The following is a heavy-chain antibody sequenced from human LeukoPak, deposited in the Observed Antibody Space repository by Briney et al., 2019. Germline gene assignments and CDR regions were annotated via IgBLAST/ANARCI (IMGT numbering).Heavy chain of an antibody. V-gene: IGHV1-69*05. J-gene: IGHJ6*03. Sequence: ASVKVSCKASGYTFTSYAISWVRQAPGQGLEWMGGIIPIFGTANYAQKFQGRVTITTDESTSTAYMELSSLRSEDTAVYYCARGVLELGYYYYYMDVWGKGTTVTVSS. D-gene: IGHD1-7*01. CDR1: GYTFTSYA. CDR3: ARGVLELGYYYYYMDV. CDR2: IIPIFGTA.